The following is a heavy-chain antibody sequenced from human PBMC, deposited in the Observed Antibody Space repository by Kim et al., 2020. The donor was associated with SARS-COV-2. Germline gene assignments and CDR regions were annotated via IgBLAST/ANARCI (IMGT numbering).Heavy chain of an antibody. V-gene: IGHV4-4*02. CDR3: ARGFVLRGVRSEGFDY. D-gene: IGHD3-10*02. J-gene: IGHJ4*02. Sequence: SLKSRVTISVDKSKTQFSRKLSSVAAADTAVYYCARGFVLRGVRSEGFDYWGQGTLVTVSS.